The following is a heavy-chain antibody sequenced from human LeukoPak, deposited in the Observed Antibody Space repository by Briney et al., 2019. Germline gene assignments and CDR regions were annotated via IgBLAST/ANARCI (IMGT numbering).Heavy chain of an antibody. CDR3: ARATITIFGVVINFDY. Sequence: ASVKVSCKASGYTFTSYAMNWVRQAPGQGLEWMGWISAYNGNTNYAQKLQGRVTMTTDTSTSTAYMELRSLRSDDTAVYYCARATITIFGVVINFDYWGQGTLVTVSS. CDR1: GYTFTSYA. D-gene: IGHD3-3*01. CDR2: ISAYNGNT. J-gene: IGHJ4*02. V-gene: IGHV1-18*01.